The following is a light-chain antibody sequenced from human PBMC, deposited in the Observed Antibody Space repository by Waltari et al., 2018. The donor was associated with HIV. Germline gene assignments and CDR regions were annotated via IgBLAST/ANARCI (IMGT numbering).Light chain of an antibody. CDR2: EDS. J-gene: IGLJ3*02. CDR1: ALPKKY. V-gene: IGLV3-10*01. CDR3: YSTDSSGNRYWV. Sequence: SYELTQPPSVSVSPGQTARITCSGDALPKKYASWYQQKSGQAPVLVIYEDSKRPSGIPGRLSGSSSGTMATLTISGAQVEDEADYYCYSTDSSGNRYWVCGGGTKLTVL.